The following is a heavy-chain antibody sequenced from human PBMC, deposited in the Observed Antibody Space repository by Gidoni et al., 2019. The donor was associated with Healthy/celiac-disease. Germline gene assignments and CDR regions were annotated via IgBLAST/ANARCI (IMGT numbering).Heavy chain of an antibody. CDR1: GFTVSSNY. Sequence: EVQLVETGGGLLQPGGSLRLSCAASGFTVSSNYMSWVRQAPGKGLEWVSVIYSGGSTYYADSVKGRFTISRDNSKNTLYLQMNSLRAEDTAVYYCARDPTPVSYGMDVWGQGTTVTVSS. J-gene: IGHJ6*02. CDR3: ARDPTPVSYGMDV. CDR2: IYSGGST. V-gene: IGHV3-53*02. D-gene: IGHD2-8*01.